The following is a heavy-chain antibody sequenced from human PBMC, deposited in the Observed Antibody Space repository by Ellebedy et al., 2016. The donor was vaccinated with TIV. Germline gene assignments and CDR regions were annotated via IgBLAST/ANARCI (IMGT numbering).Heavy chain of an antibody. CDR3: TRGPTHGGFDY. V-gene: IGHV3-30*03. CDR1: GFTLSTSD. Sequence: PGGSLRLSFVASGFTLSTSDMHWVRQTTRKGLEWLSHDVPDGYRKYYADSVKGRFTTSRDISKNTLFLQMNSLRVEDTAVYFCTRGPTHGGFDYWGQGTLVTVSS. CDR2: DVPDGYRK. D-gene: IGHD3-16*01. J-gene: IGHJ4*02.